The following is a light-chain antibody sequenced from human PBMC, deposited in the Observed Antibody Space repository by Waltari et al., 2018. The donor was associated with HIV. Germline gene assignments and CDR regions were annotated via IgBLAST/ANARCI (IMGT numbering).Light chain of an antibody. V-gene: IGLV2-14*01. CDR1: NRDIGGLNS. J-gene: IGLJ1*01. CDR2: DVS. Sequence: QSALTQPASVSGSPGQSITISCTGTNRDIGGLNSVAWYQQHPGKAPKLIIYDVSTRPAGVSDRFSGSKSGNTASLTISGLQAEDEADYYCKSATTRSTPCVFGSGTKVTVL. CDR3: KSATTRSTPCV.